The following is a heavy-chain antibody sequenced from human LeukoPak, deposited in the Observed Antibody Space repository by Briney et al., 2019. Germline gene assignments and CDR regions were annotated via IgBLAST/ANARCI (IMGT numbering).Heavy chain of an antibody. CDR1: GFTFSSYA. V-gene: IGHV3-23*01. Sequence: PGGSLRLSCAASGFTFSSYAMSWVRQAPGKGLEWVSAISGSGGSTYYADSVKGRFTISRDNSKNTLYLQMNSLRAEDTAVYYCARDVAAAGYFDYWGQGTLVTVSS. CDR3: ARDVAAAGYFDY. CDR2: ISGSGGST. J-gene: IGHJ4*02. D-gene: IGHD6-13*01.